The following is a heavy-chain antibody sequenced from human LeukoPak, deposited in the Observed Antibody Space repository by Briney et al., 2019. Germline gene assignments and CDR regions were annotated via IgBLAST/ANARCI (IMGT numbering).Heavy chain of an antibody. Sequence: VGSLRLSCAASGFTVSSNYMSWVRQAPGKGLEWVSVINSGGSTYYADCVKGRFTISRDNSKNTLYLQMNSLRAEDTAVYYCARGVRYSRAGEYYYYYYMDVWGKGTTVTVSS. CDR2: INSGGST. J-gene: IGHJ6*03. D-gene: IGHD3-16*02. V-gene: IGHV3-53*01. CDR3: ARGVRYSRAGEYYYYYYMDV. CDR1: GFTVSSNY.